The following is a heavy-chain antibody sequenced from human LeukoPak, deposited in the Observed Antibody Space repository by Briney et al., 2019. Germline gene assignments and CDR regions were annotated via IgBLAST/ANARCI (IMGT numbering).Heavy chain of an antibody. CDR3: ARGALTGYFWFDP. D-gene: IGHD3-9*01. J-gene: IGHJ5*02. CDR2: IYYSGST. CDR1: GGSISSYY. V-gene: IGHV4-59*01. Sequence: SETLSLTCTVSGGSISSYYWSWIRQPAGKGLEWIGYIYYSGSTNYNPSLKSRVTISVDTSKNQFSLKLSSVTAADTAVYYCARGALTGYFWFDPWGQGTLVTVSS.